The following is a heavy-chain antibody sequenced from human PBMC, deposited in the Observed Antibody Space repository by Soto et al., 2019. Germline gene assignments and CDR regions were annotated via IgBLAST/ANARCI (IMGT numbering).Heavy chain of an antibody. Sequence: GGSLRLSCAASGFTFSSYAMSWVRQAPGKGLEWVSAISGSGGSTYYADSVKGRFTISRDNSKNTLYLQMNSLRAEDTAVYYCAHRTTNTVVRAEYFQHWGQGTLVTVSS. V-gene: IGHV3-23*01. CDR2: ISGSGGST. CDR3: AHRTTNTVVRAEYFQH. CDR1: GFTFSSYA. J-gene: IGHJ1*01. D-gene: IGHD4-17*01.